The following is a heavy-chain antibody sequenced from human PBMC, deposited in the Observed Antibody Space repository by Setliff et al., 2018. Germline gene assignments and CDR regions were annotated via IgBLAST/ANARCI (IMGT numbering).Heavy chain of an antibody. D-gene: IGHD7-27*01. CDR2: ISRSSTYI. J-gene: IGHJ4*02. V-gene: IGHV3-21*05. Sequence: GGSLRLSCEASGFTFSGYSMNWVRQAPGKGLEWVSYISRSSTYIYYADSMKGRFTISRDNAKNSLYLQMNSLRAEDTAVYYCVRDLHWGFDYWGLGTLVTVSS. CDR3: VRDLHWGFDY. CDR1: GFTFSGYS.